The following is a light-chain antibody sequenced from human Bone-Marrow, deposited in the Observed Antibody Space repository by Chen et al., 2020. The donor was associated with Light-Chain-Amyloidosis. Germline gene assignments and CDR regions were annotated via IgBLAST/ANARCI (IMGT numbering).Light chain of an antibody. Sequence: SYELTQPPSLSVSPGQTARITCSGEKLGDRYACWYQQKPGQSPVLVIQQDNKRPSGIPERFSGSTSGNIATLTISGTQTEDEAFYYCQAWDTSSAPFGGGTKLTV. CDR2: QDN. J-gene: IGLJ2*01. CDR3: QAWDTSSAP. V-gene: IGLV3-1*01. CDR1: KLGDRY.